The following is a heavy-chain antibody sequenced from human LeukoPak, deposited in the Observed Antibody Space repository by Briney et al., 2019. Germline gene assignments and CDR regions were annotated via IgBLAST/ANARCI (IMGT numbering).Heavy chain of an antibody. D-gene: IGHD3-3*01. CDR3: ARVMSGYYVVLDI. CDR2: IRTDGLET. Sequence: PGGSLRLSCAASGFTFSSYWMSWVRQAPGKGLVWVSRIRTDGLETSYADSVKGRFTVSRDNAKNTLYLQMNSLRAEDTAVYYCARVMSGYYVVLDIWGQGTMVTVSS. J-gene: IGHJ3*02. CDR1: GFTFSSYW. V-gene: IGHV3-74*01.